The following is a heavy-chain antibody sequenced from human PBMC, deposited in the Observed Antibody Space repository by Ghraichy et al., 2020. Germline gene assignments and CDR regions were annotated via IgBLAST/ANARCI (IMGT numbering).Heavy chain of an antibody. CDR3: ARELGDGYNIHFDY. CDR1: GGSISSGDYY. Sequence: SETLSLTCTVSGGSISSGDYYWSWIRQPPGKGLEWIGYIYYSGSTYYNPSLKSRVTTSVDTSKNQFSLKLSSVTAADTAVYYCARELGDGYNIHFDYWGQGTLVTVSS. CDR2: IYYSGST. V-gene: IGHV4-30-4*01. J-gene: IGHJ4*02. D-gene: IGHD5-24*01.